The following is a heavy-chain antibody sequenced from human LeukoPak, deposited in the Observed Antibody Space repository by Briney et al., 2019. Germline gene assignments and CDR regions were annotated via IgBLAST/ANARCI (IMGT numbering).Heavy chain of an antibody. CDR3: ARSYLIQLWLPFDY. Sequence: ASVKVSCKASGGTFSSYAISWVRQAPGQGLEWMGRIIPILGIANYAQKFQGRVTITADKSTSTAYMELGSLRSEDTAVYYCARSYLIQLWLPFDYWGQGTLVTVSS. CDR2: IIPILGIA. J-gene: IGHJ4*02. D-gene: IGHD5-18*01. CDR1: GGTFSSYA. V-gene: IGHV1-69*04.